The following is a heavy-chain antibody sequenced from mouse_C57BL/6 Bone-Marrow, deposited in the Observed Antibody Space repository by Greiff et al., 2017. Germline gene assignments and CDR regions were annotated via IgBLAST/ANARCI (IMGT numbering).Heavy chain of an antibody. D-gene: IGHD2-14*01. Sequence: QVQLQQPGAELVKPGASVKLSCKASGYTFTSYWMQWVKQRPGQGLEWIGEIDPSDSYTNYTQKFKGKATLTVDTSPSTAYMQLSSLTSEDSAVYYCARGYHPPDYWGQGTTLTVSS. CDR3: ARGYHPPDY. J-gene: IGHJ2*01. CDR1: GYTFTSYW. CDR2: IDPSDSYT. V-gene: IGHV1-50*01.